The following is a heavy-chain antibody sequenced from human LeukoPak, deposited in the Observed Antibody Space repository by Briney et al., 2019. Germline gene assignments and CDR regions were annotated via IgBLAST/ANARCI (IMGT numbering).Heavy chain of an antibody. J-gene: IGHJ4*02. CDR1: GGSISSYY. Sequence: PSETLSLTCTVSGGSISSYYWSWIRQPPGKGLEWIGYIYYSGSTNYNPSLSSRVTISVDTPANHFSLKLRSVTAADTAVYYCARAPGYSSGSFDSWGQGTLVTVSS. V-gene: IGHV4-59*01. CDR3: ARAPGYSSGSFDS. CDR2: IYYSGST. D-gene: IGHD6-19*01.